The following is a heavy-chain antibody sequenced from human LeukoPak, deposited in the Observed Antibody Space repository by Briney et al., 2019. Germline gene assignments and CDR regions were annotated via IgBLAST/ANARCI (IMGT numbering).Heavy chain of an antibody. CDR1: RFKFSNYN. J-gene: IGHJ4*02. Sequence: GGSLRLSCAASRFKFSNYNINWVRQAPGKGLEWVSSISTSSSYIYYADSVKGRFTISRDNAKNSLYLQMNSLRVDDTALYYCAKDLLWAEYFGSGSYLDYWGQGILVIVSS. CDR2: ISTSSSYI. CDR3: AKDLLWAEYFGSGSYLDY. V-gene: IGHV3-21*04. D-gene: IGHD3-10*01.